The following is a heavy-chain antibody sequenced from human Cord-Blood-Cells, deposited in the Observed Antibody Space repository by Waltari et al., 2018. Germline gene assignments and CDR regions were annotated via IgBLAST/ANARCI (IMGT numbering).Heavy chain of an antibody. D-gene: IGHD3-3*01. Sequence: QVQLQQWGAGLLKPSETLSLTCAVYGGSFSGYYWSWIRQPPGKGLEWIGEINHSGSTNYNPSLNSRVTRSVDTSKNQFSLKLSSVTAADTAVYYCASVRGYDFWSGYFNWFDPWGQGTLVTVSS. CDR2: INHSGST. CDR1: GGSFSGYY. CDR3: ASVRGYDFWSGYFNWFDP. V-gene: IGHV4-34*01. J-gene: IGHJ5*02.